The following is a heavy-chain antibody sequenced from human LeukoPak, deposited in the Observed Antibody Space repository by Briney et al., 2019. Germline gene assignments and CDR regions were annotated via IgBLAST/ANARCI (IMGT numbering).Heavy chain of an antibody. CDR1: GFAFSSYS. D-gene: IGHD2-2*02. CDR2: IKQDGSEK. J-gene: IGHJ6*03. V-gene: IGHV3-7*01. CDR3: ARDRRRIVVVPAAIGVLNYYMDV. Sequence: GGSLRLSCAASGFAFSSYSMTWVRQAPGKGLEWVANIKQDGSEKYYVDSVKGRFTISRDNAKNSLYLQMNSLRAEDTAVYYCARDRRRIVVVPAAIGVLNYYMDVWGKGTTVTISS.